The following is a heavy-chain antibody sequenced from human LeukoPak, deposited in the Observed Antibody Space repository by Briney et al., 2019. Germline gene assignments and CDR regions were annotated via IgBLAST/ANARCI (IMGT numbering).Heavy chain of an antibody. D-gene: IGHD3/OR15-3a*01. CDR1: GFTFSNYW. V-gene: IGHV3-7*01. CDR2: IKQDGSET. J-gene: IGHJ4*02. CDR3: ARDFWAAYRVDYFDY. Sequence: GGSLRLSCAASGFTFSNYWMSWVRRAPGKGLEWVANIKQDGSETYYVDSVRGRFTISRDNAKKSLYLQMNSLRAEDTAVYYCARDFWAAYRVDYFDYWGQGTLVTVSS.